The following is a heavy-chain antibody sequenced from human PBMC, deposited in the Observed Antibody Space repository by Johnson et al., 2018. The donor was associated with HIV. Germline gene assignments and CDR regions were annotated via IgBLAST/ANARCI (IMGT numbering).Heavy chain of an antibody. CDR3: AREAGDRFVVFDAFDI. CDR1: GFTFSSYG. J-gene: IGHJ3*02. V-gene: IGHV3-33*01. Sequence: QVQLVESGGGVVQPGRSLRLSCAASGFTFSSYGMHWVRQAPGKGLEWVAVIWYDGSNKYYTDSVKGRFTISRDNSKNTLYLQMNSLRAEDTAVYYCAREAGDRFVVFDAFDIWGQGTMVTVSS. D-gene: IGHD7-27*01. CDR2: IWYDGSNK.